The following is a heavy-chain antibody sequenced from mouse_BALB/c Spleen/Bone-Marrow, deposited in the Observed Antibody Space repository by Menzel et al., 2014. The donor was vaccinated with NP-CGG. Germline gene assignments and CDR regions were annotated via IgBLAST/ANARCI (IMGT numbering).Heavy chain of an antibody. Sequence: QVQLKQSGAELVRPGSSVKISCKSSGYVFSTYWINWVKQRPGQGLEWIGQIYPGDGDTDFNGKFKDKATLTAGESSNTAYMQLSSLTSEDSAVYFCARGGISVDYWGQGTTLTVSS. V-gene: IGHV1-80*01. CDR1: GYVFSTYW. CDR2: IYPGDGDT. CDR3: ARGGISVDY. J-gene: IGHJ2*01.